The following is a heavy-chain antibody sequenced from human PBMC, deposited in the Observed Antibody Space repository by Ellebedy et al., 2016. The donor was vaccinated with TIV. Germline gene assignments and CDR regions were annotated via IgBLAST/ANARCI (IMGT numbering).Heavy chain of an antibody. CDR3: AAYYDILTDFDY. CDR1: GGSISSGDYY. D-gene: IGHD3-9*01. V-gene: IGHV4-30-4*01. J-gene: IGHJ4*02. CDR2: IYYSGGT. Sequence: SETLSLTXTVSGGSISSGDYYWSWIRQPPGKGLEWIGYIYYSGGTYYNPSLKSRVTISVDTSKNQFSLKLSSVTAADTAVYYCAAYYDILTDFDYWGQGTLVTVSS.